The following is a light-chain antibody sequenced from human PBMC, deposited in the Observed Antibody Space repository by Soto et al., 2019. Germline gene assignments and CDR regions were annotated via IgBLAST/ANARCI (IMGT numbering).Light chain of an antibody. Sequence: QAVVTQEPSLTVSPGGTVTLTCGSRTGADTNGHYAYWIQQKPGQAPRTLIFDTRLKHSWAPARFSGSLLGGRAALTLSGAQPEDEADYYCLLSYGAVRIFGGGTKLTVL. V-gene: IGLV7-46*01. J-gene: IGLJ2*01. CDR2: DTR. CDR1: TGADTNGHY. CDR3: LLSYGAVRI.